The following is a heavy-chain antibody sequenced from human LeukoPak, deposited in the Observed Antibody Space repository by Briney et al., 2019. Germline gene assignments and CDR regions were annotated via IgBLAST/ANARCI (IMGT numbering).Heavy chain of an antibody. CDR3: ARVGWMATSYYFDY. CDR1: GGSISSYY. J-gene: IGHJ4*02. CDR2: IYTSGST. Sequence: SETLSLTCTVSGGSISSYYWSWIRQPAGKGLEWIGRIYTSGSTNYNPSLKSRVTMSVDTSKNQFSLKLSSVTAADTAVYYCARVGWMATSYYFDYWGQGTLVTVSS. V-gene: IGHV4-4*07. D-gene: IGHD2-2*01.